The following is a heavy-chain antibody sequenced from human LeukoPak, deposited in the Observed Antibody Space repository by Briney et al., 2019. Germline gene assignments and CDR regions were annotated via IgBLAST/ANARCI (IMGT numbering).Heavy chain of an antibody. CDR2: IYCSEST. V-gene: IGHV4-59*13. CDR3: ARGLLKGQLHLGYSYYMDV. J-gene: IGHJ6*03. D-gene: IGHD2-2*01. Sequence: PSETLSLTCTVSGDSISSYYWSWIRQPPGKGLEWIGYIYCSESTYYNPSLKSRVTTSVDTSKNQISLKLTSVTAADTAVYYCARGLLKGQLHLGYSYYMDVWGKGTTITVSS. CDR1: GDSISSYY.